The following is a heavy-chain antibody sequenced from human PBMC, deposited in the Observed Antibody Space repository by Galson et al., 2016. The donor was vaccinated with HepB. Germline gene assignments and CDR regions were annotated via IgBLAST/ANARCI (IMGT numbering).Heavy chain of an antibody. CDR1: GGTFSNSG. D-gene: IGHD4-17*01. J-gene: IGHJ6*02. CDR2: IIPVFATA. Sequence: SVKVSCKASGGTFSNSGFTWVRQAPGQGLEWMGRIIPVFATANYAEKFPGRVTITADQSTSTAYMDLSSLRSEDTAVYDCATSTVTTFSYYYYGMAVWGQGTTVTVSS. CDR3: ATSTVTTFSYYYYGMAV. V-gene: IGHV1-69*13.